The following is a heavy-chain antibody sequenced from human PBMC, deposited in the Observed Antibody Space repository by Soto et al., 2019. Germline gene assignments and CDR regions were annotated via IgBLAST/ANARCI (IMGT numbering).Heavy chain of an antibody. CDR1: GDSISSSSYY. V-gene: IGHV4-39*01. Sequence: QVQLQESGPGLVKPSETLSLTCTVSGDSISSSSYYWGWIRQPPGKGLEWIGSIYYSGSTYYNPSPKSRVTISVDTSKNQFPLKLSSVTAADTAVYYCARYNYYDSSGYPPDYWGQGTLVTVSS. D-gene: IGHD3-22*01. CDR2: IYYSGST. J-gene: IGHJ4*02. CDR3: ARYNYYDSSGYPPDY.